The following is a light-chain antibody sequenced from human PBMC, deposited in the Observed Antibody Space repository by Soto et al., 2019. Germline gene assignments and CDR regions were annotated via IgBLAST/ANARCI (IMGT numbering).Light chain of an antibody. CDR2: EVS. CDR3: SSYTSGSTLVV. J-gene: IGLJ2*01. V-gene: IGLV2-14*01. CDR1: SSEVGGYNY. Sequence: QSALTQPASVSGSPGQSITISCTGTSSEVGGYNYVSWNQQHPGIAPKLMIYEVSNRPSEVSNRFSGSKSGNTASLTISGLQAEDEGKYYCSSYTSGSTLVVFGGGTKLTVL.